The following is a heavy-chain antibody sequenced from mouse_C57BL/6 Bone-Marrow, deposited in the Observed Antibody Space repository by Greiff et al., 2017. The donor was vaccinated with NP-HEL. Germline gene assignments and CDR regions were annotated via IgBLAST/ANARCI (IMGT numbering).Heavy chain of an antibody. V-gene: IGHV1-82*01. CDR2: IYPGDGDT. J-gene: IGHJ2*01. D-gene: IGHD2-10*02. CDR1: GYAFSSSW. CDR3: ARKNSIYFDY. Sequence: QVQLQQSGAELVKPGASVKISCKASGYAFSSSWMNWVKQRPGKGLEWIGRIYPGDGDTNYNGKFKGKATLTADKSSSTAYMQLSSLTSEDSAVYFCARKNSIYFDYWGQGTTLTVSS.